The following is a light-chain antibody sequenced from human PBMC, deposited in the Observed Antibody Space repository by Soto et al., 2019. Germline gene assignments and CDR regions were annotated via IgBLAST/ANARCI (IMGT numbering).Light chain of an antibody. CDR1: QSVSSNF. J-gene: IGKJ4*01. CDR3: QQYGSSPGT. CDR2: GAS. Sequence: EIVLTQSPGTLSLSPGERTTLSCRASQSVSSNFLDWYQQKPGQAPRLLIYGASSRATGIPDRFSGSGSGTDFTLTISRLEPEDFAVYYCQQYGSSPGTFGGGTKVDIK. V-gene: IGKV3-20*01.